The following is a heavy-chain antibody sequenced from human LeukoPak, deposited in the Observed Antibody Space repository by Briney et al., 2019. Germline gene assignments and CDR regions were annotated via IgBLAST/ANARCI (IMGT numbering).Heavy chain of an antibody. J-gene: IGHJ4*02. CDR2: INWNSGST. CDR3: AFYSYGYRDFDY. D-gene: IGHD5-18*01. V-gene: IGHV3-20*04. Sequence: GGSLRLSCAASGFTFDDYGMSWVRQAPGKGLEWVSGINWNSGSTGYADSVKGRFTISRDNAKNSLYLQMNSLRAEDTALYYCAFYSYGYRDFDYWGQGTLVTVSS. CDR1: GFTFDDYG.